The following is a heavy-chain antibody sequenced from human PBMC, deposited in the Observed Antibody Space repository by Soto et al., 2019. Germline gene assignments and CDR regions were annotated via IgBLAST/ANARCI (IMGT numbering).Heavy chain of an antibody. Sequence: GGSLRLSCAASGFTFSDLYMDWVRQAPGKGLEWVGRIRNKANSYSTEYAASVKGRFTISRDESNDSLYLQMNSLKTEDTAVYYCARAGVAGYRYFADWGKGSLVTVDS. D-gene: IGHD6-19*01. CDR1: GFTFSDLY. J-gene: IGHJ4*02. CDR2: IRNKANSYST. V-gene: IGHV3-72*01. CDR3: ARAGVAGYRYFAD.